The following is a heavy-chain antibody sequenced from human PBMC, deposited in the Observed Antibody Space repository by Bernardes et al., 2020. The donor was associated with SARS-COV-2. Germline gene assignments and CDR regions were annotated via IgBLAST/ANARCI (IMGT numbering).Heavy chain of an antibody. J-gene: IGHJ5*02. Sequence: GGSLRLSCAASGFTFSDYYMSWVRQAPGKGLEWLSYITSDGGTIYYADSVKGRFTISRDNAKSALYLQMNSLRAEDTATYYCGRSDWFDTWGQGTLVTVSS. CDR3: GRSDWFDT. CDR1: GFTFSDYY. CDR2: ITSDGGTI. V-gene: IGHV3-11*01.